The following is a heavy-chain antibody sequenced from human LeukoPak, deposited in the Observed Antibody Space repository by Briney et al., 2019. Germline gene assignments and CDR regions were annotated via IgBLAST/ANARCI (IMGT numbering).Heavy chain of an antibody. CDR3: ARDPGCSGTSCYWSFDY. Sequence: GGSLRLSCAASGFTFSSYEMNWVRQAPGKGLEWVSYITSTGTTIYYADSVKGRFTISRDNAKKSLYLQMNSLRAEDTAVYYCARDPGCSGTSCYWSFDYWGRGTLVTVSS. CDR1: GFTFSSYE. V-gene: IGHV3-48*03. D-gene: IGHD2-2*01. CDR2: ITSTGTTI. J-gene: IGHJ4*02.